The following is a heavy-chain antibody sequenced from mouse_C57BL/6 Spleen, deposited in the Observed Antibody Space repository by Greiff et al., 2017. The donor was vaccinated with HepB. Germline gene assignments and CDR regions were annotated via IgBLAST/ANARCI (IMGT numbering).Heavy chain of an antibody. J-gene: IGHJ3*01. CDR3: ARGSRGFAY. V-gene: IGHV2-2*01. Sequence: VQGVESGPGLVQPSQSLSITCTVSGFSLTSYGVHWVRQSPGKGLEWLGVIWSGGSTDYNAAFISRLSISKDNSKSQVFFKMNSLQADDTAIYYCARGSRGFAYWGQGTLVTVSA. CDR2: IWSGGST. CDR1: GFSLTSYG.